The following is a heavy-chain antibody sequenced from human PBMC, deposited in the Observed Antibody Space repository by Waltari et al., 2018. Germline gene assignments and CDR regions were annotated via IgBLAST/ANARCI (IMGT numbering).Heavy chain of an antibody. Sequence: EVQLVESGGGLVQPGGSLRLSCAASGFTFSSYSLHWVRPAPGKGLEWVSYISSSSSTIYYADSVKGRFTISRDNAKNSLYLQMNSLRVEDTAVYYCARGARYYYDSEVDYWGQGTLVTVSS. CDR2: ISSSSSTI. CDR3: ARGARYYYDSEVDY. D-gene: IGHD3-22*01. V-gene: IGHV3-48*01. CDR1: GFTFSSYS. J-gene: IGHJ4*02.